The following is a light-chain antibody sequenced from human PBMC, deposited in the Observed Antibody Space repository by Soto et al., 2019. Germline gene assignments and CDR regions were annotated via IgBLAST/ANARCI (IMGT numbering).Light chain of an antibody. J-gene: IGLJ1*01. Sequence: QSALTQPASVSGSPGQSITISCTGTSSDVSGSNYVSWYQQHPGKAPKLMIYDVSNRPSGVSNRFSDSKSGNTASLTISGLQAEDEADYYCGSYSSSSTLYVFGTGTKVTVL. V-gene: IGLV2-14*03. CDR1: SSDVSGSNY. CDR2: DVS. CDR3: GSYSSSSTLYV.